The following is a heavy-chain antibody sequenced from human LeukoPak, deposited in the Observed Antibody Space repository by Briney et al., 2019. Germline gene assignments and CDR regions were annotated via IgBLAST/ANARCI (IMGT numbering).Heavy chain of an antibody. CDR2: ISYDGSNK. D-gene: IGHD5-18*01. J-gene: IGHJ4*02. V-gene: IGHV3-30-3*01. Sequence: GGSLRLSCAASGFTFSSYAMHWVRQAPGKGLEWVAVISYDGSNKYYADSVKGRFTISRDNSKNTLYLQMNSLRAEDTAVYYCARGYSYFDYWGQGTLVTVSS. CDR3: ARGYSYFDY. CDR1: GFTFSSYA.